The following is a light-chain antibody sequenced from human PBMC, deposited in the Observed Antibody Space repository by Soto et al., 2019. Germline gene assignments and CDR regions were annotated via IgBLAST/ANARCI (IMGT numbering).Light chain of an antibody. CDR2: RTD. Sequence: QAVVTQPPSVSGTPGQRVTISCSGSSSNIGRNYVYWYQQVPGTAPKVLIFRTDQRPSGVPDRFSGSKSGTTASLAISGLRSEDEADYYCAVWDDGLNVHVVFGGGTKLTVL. CDR1: SSNIGRNY. J-gene: IGLJ2*01. V-gene: IGLV1-47*01. CDR3: AVWDDGLNVHVV.